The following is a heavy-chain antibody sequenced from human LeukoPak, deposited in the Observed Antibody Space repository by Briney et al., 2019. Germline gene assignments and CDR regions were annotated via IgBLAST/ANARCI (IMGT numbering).Heavy chain of an antibody. D-gene: IGHD6-19*01. Sequence: GGSLRLSCAASGFTFSSYWMHWVRQAPGKGLVWVSRINSDGSTTSHADSVKGRFTISRDNAKNTLYLQMNSLRAEDTAVYYCAKVIGVAGGDFDYWGQGTLVTVSS. J-gene: IGHJ4*02. CDR1: GFTFSSYW. V-gene: IGHV3-74*01. CDR2: INSDGSTT. CDR3: AKVIGVAGGDFDY.